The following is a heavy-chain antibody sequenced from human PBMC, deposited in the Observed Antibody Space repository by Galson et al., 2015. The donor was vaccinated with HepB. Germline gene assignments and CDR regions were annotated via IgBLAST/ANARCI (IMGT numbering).Heavy chain of an antibody. CDR3: AREGAAGTGYYFDY. J-gene: IGHJ4*02. CDR2: IIPIFGTA. V-gene: IGHV1-69*01. D-gene: IGHD6-13*01. Sequence: QSGAEVKKPGESLKISCKASGGTFSSYAINWVRQAPGQGLEWMGGIIPIFGTANYAQKFQGRVTITADESTSTAYMELSSLRSEDTAVYYCAREGAAGTGYYFDYWGQGTLVTVSS. CDR1: GGTFSSYA.